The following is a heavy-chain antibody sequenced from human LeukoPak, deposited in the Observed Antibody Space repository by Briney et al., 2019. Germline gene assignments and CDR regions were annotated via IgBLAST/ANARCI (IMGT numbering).Heavy chain of an antibody. CDR1: GFTFSSYE. CDR3: ARDTLLYADSPDAFDM. D-gene: IGHD4-17*01. V-gene: IGHV3-48*03. Sequence: GGSLRLSCAASGFTFSSYEMNWVRQAPGKGLEWVSYISSSGSTIYYADSVKGRFTISRDNAKSSLYLQMNSLRDEDTAVYYCARDTLLYADSPDAFDMWGQGTMVTVSS. J-gene: IGHJ3*02. CDR2: ISSSGSTI.